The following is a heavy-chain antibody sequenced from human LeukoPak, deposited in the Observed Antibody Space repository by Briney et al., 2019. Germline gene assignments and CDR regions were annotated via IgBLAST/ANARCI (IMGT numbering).Heavy chain of an antibody. J-gene: IGHJ4*02. V-gene: IGHV1-69*13. CDR1: GGTFSSYA. Sequence: ASVKVSCKASGGTFSSYAISWVRQAPGQGLEWMGGIIPIFGTANYAQKFQGGVTITADESTSTAYMELSSLRSEDTAVYYCARDYGGNSFAYWGQGTLVTVSS. CDR2: IIPIFGTA. CDR3: ARDYGGNSFAY. D-gene: IGHD4-23*01.